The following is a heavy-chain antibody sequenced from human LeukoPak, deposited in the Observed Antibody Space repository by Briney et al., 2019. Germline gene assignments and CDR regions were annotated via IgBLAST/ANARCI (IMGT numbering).Heavy chain of an antibody. J-gene: IGHJ5*02. CDR2: IYYTGST. CDR1: GGSISSYY. V-gene: IGHV4-59*12. Sequence: SETLSLTCTVSGGSISSYYWSWIRQPPGKGLEWIGYIYYTGSTNYNPSLTSRVTISVDTSKNQFSLKLSSVTAADTAVYYCAREIRRLRLGELSPWGQGTLVTVSS. D-gene: IGHD3-16*02. CDR3: AREIRRLRLGELSP.